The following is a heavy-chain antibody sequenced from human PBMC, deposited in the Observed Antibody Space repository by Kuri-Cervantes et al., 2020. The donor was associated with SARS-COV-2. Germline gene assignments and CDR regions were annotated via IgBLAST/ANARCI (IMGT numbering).Heavy chain of an antibody. CDR3: ARMTTGDYMDV. Sequence: AVKVSCKASVGTFSSYAISWVRQAPGQGLEWMGGIIPIFGTANFAQKFQGRVTITTDESTSTAYMELSSLRSEATAVYYCARMTTGDYMDVWGKGTTVTVSS. CDR1: VGTFSSYA. CDR2: IIPIFGTA. J-gene: IGHJ6*03. D-gene: IGHD7-27*01. V-gene: IGHV1-69*05.